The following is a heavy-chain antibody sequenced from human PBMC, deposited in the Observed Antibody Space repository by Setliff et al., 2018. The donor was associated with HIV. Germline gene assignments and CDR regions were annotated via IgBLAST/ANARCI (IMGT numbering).Heavy chain of an antibody. J-gene: IGHJ4*01. CDR3: AKGAHRRRITMIVVAMGAFDY. Sequence: PGGSLRLSCAASGFTFSSYGMHWVRQAPGKGLEGVAVISYDGSNKYYADSVKGRFTISRDNSKNTLYLQMNSLRAEDTAVYYCAKGAHRRRITMIVVAMGAFDYW. CDR1: GFTFSSYG. CDR2: ISYDGSNK. V-gene: IGHV3-30*18. D-gene: IGHD3-22*01.